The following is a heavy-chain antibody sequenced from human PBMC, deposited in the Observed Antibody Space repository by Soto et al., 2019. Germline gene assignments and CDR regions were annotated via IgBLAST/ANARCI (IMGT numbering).Heavy chain of an antibody. J-gene: IGHJ4*02. CDR3: ARELNTDTSAYYSFAF. V-gene: IGHV1-18*01. CDR2: VGTNNANT. Sequence: QVQLVQPGPEVKMPGASVKVSCKTSGYSFTAYGLAWLRQAPGQRPEWLGWVGTNNANTNYAQKFQDRVTMTTDRSTTTTYMELRSLRSDDTAVYYCARELNTDTSAYYSFAFWGQGTLVTVSS. D-gene: IGHD3-22*01. CDR1: GYSFTAYG.